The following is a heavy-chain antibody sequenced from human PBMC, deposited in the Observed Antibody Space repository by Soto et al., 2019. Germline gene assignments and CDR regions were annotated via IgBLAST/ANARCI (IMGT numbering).Heavy chain of an antibody. J-gene: IGHJ6*02. CDR2: MNPNSGNT. Sequence: QVQLVQSGAEVKKPGASVKVSCKASGYTFTSYDINWVRQATGQGLEWMGWMNPNSGNTGYAQKFQGRVTMTRNTSLSTAYMELSRLRSEDTAVYYCARERTGTPSMDVWGQGTTVTVSS. CDR3: ARERTGTPSMDV. V-gene: IGHV1-8*01. D-gene: IGHD1-1*01. CDR1: GYTFTSYD.